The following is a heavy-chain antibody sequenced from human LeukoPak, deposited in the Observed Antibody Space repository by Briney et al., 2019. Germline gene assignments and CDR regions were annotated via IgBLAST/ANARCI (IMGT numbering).Heavy chain of an antibody. V-gene: IGHV4-39*07. D-gene: IGHD4-17*01. CDR2: IYYSGST. Sequence: SETLSLTCTVSGGSISSSSYYWGWIRQPPGKGLEWIGSIYYSGSTYYNPSLKSRVTISVDTSKNQFSLKLSSVTAADTAVYYCARLRRVGDYFRYYYYYMDVWGKGTTVTISS. CDR3: ARLRRVGDYFRYYYYYMDV. CDR1: GGSISSSSYY. J-gene: IGHJ6*03.